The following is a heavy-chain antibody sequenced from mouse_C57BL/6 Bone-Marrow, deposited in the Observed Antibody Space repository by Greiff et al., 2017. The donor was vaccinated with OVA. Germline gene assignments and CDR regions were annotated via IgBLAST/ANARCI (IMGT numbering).Heavy chain of an antibody. CDR3: ARQLRLWYCDV. CDR2: IDPSDSYT. V-gene: IGHV1-59*01. D-gene: IGHD3-2*02. Sequence: QVQLQQPGAELVRPGTSVKLSCKASGYTFTSYWMHWVKQRPGQGLEWIGVIDPSDSYTNYNQKFKGKTTLTVDTASSTAYMQLSSLTSEDSAVYYCARQLRLWYCDVGGRGTAVTVTA. J-gene: IGHJ1*03. CDR1: GYTFTSYW.